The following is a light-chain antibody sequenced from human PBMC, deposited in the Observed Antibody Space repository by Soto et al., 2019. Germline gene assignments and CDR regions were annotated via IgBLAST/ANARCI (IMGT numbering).Light chain of an antibody. J-gene: IGLJ1*01. CDR1: SSDVGGYNY. V-gene: IGLV2-8*01. Sequence: QSALTQPPSASGSPGQSVTISCTGTSSDVGGYNYVSWYQQHPGKAPKLMIYEVSKRPSGVPDRFSGSKSGSTASLTVSGLQAEDEADYYCSSYAGSNNPYVFGTGTKLTVL. CDR2: EVS. CDR3: SSYAGSNNPYV.